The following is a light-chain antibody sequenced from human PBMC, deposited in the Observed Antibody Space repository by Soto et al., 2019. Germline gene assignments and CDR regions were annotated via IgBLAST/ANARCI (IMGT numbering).Light chain of an antibody. CDR1: QSISSY. V-gene: IGKV1-39*01. CDR3: QQRDNWPIA. Sequence: VRMTQTPSSLSASVKDRVILTCRASQSISSYLNWYQQKPGKAPKLLIYAASSLQGGVPSRFSGSGTGTDFTLTISSLEPEDFAVYYCQQRDNWPIAFGQGTRLEIK. J-gene: IGKJ5*01. CDR2: AAS.